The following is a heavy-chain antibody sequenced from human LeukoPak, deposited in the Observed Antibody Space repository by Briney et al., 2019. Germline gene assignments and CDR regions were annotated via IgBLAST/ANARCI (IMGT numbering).Heavy chain of an antibody. CDR2: ISSSGSTI. CDR1: GFTFSDYY. J-gene: IGHJ3*02. V-gene: IGHV3-11*01. CDR3: ARMDMDIVVVPGAFDI. D-gene: IGHD2-2*03. Sequence: GSLRLSCAASGFTFSDYYMSWIRQAPGKGLEWVSYISSSGSTIYYADSVKGRFTISRDNAKNSLYLQMNSLRAEDTAVYYCARMDMDIVVVPGAFDIWGQGTMVTVSS.